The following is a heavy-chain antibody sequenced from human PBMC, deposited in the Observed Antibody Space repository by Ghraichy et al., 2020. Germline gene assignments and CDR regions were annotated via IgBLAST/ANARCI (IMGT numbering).Heavy chain of an antibody. D-gene: IGHD3-10*01. CDR2: ISGSGGST. CDR1: GFTFSNYA. V-gene: IGHV3-23*01. Sequence: GGSLRLSCAASGFTFSNYAMSWVRQAPGKGLEWVSTISGSGGSTYYADSVKGRFTISRDNSKNTLYLQMNSLRAEDTAVYSCAKDAQYYYASGSYWGDFDIWGQGTMVTVSS. CDR3: AKDAQYYYASGSYWGDFDI. J-gene: IGHJ3*02.